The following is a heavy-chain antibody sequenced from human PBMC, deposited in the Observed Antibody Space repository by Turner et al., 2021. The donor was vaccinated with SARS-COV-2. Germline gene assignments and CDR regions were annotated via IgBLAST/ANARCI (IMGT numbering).Heavy chain of an antibody. CDR1: VFTSSSYW. V-gene: IGHV3-7*03. CDR3: ARLHTSSWYFDY. Sequence: ELQLVAFGGGLVRPGGSLTPSCAASVFTSSSYWMSWVLQAPGKWLEWLANIKQDGSEKYYVDSVKGRFTTSRDNANNSLYLQMNSLRAEDTAVYYCARLHTSSWYFDYWGQGTLVTVSS. D-gene: IGHD6-13*01. J-gene: IGHJ4*02. CDR2: IKQDGSEK.